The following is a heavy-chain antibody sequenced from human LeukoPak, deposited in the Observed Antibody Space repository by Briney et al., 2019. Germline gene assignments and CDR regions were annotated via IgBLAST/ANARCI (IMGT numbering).Heavy chain of an antibody. D-gene: IGHD3-3*01. CDR3: ARVSTQYYDFWSGYPYYFDY. V-gene: IGHV3-7*01. CDR2: IKQDGSEK. CDR1: GFTFSSYW. Sequence: GGSLRLSCAASGFTFSSYWMSWVRQAPGKGLEWVAHIKQDGSEKYYVDSVKGRFTISRDNAKNSLYLQMNSLRAEDTAVYYCARVSTQYYDFWSGYPYYFDYWGQGTLVTVSS. J-gene: IGHJ4*02.